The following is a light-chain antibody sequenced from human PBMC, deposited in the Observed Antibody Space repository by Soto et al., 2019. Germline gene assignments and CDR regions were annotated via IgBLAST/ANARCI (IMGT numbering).Light chain of an antibody. V-gene: IGLV2-14*01. Sequence: QSVLTQPASVSGSPGQSITISCTGTSSDVGRYIYVSWYQQHPGKAPKLMIYEVNNRPSGVSDRFSGSKSGNTASLTISGLQAEDEADYYCSAYTSSNTLYVFGTGTKLTVL. CDR2: EVN. J-gene: IGLJ1*01. CDR1: SSDVGRYIY. CDR3: SAYTSSNTLYV.